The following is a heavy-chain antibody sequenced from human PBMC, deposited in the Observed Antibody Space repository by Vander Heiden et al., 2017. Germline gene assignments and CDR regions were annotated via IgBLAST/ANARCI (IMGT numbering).Heavy chain of an antibody. CDR3: ARVPRTSSAGGDF. V-gene: IGHV3-48*01. Sequence: DSVRGRFTISRDNGKNSLYLQMNSLRAEDTAIYYCARVPRTSSAGGDFWGQGTLVTVSS. J-gene: IGHJ4*02. D-gene: IGHD2-2*01.